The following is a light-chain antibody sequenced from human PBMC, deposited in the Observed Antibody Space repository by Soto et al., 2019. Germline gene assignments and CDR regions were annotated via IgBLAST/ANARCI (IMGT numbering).Light chain of an antibody. CDR2: AAT. J-gene: IGKJ2*01. CDR1: QNILTY. Sequence: DIQMTQSPSSLSASVGDRVTITCRASQNILTYLNWYQQRPGKAPTYLIYAATSVQDGVPSRFSGSESGTEFTLTISSLQPQDSATYYCQQSYSAPLPFGQGTNLEIK. V-gene: IGKV1-39*01. CDR3: QQSYSAPLP.